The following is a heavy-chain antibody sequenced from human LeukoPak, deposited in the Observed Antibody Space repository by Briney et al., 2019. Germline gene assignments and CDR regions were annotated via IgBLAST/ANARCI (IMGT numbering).Heavy chain of an antibody. D-gene: IGHD5-18*01. CDR3: ARDGGYSYGKLNYYYYYGMDV. CDR1: GYTFTSYY. CDR2: INPSGGGT. Sequence: GASVKVSCKASGYTFTSYYMHWVRQAPGQGLEWMRIINPSGGGTSYAQKFQGRVTMTRDTSTSTVYMELSSLRSEDTAVYYCARDGGYSYGKLNYYYYYGMDVWGQGTTVTVSS. V-gene: IGHV1-46*01. J-gene: IGHJ6*02.